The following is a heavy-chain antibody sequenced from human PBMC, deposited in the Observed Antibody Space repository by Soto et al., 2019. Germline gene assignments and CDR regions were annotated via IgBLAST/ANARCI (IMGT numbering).Heavy chain of an antibody. D-gene: IGHD6-13*01. J-gene: IGHJ4*02. Sequence: QVQLVESGGGVVQPGRSLRLSCAASGFTFSSYAMHWVRQAPGKGLEWVAVISYDGSNKYYADSVKGRFTISRDNSKNTLYLQMYSLRAEDTAVYYCARDPRYSSSWYDFDYWGQGTLVTVSS. CDR3: ARDPRYSSSWYDFDY. CDR1: GFTFSSYA. CDR2: ISYDGSNK. V-gene: IGHV3-30-3*01.